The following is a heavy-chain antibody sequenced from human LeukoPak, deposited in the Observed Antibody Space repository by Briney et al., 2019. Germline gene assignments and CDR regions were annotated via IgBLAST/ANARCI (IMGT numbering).Heavy chain of an antibody. V-gene: IGHV3-9*01. CDR3: AKDFGYCGSTSCSGYFDY. Sequence: TGGSLRLSCAASGFTFDDYAMPWVRHAPGKGLEWVSGISWNSGSIGYADSVKGRFTISRDNAKNSLYLQMNSLRAEDTALYYCAKDFGYCGSTSCSGYFDYWGQGTLVTVSS. CDR2: ISWNSGSI. CDR1: GFTFDDYA. D-gene: IGHD2-2*01. J-gene: IGHJ4*02.